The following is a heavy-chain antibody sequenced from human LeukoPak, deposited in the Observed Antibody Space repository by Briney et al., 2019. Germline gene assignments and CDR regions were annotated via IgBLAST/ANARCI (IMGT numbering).Heavy chain of an antibody. J-gene: IGHJ3*02. CDR1: GFTFDDYA. V-gene: IGHV3-43*02. CDR3: ALSGPDAFDI. Sequence: PGGSLRLSCAASGFTFDDYAMHWVRLAPGKGLEWVSLISGDGGSTYYADSVKGRFTISRDNSKNSLYLQMNSLRTEDTALYYCALSGPDAFDIWGQGTMVTVSS. D-gene: IGHD3-10*01. CDR2: ISGDGGST.